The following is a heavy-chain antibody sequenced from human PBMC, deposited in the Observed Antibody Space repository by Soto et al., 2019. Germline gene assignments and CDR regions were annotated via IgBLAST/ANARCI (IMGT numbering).Heavy chain of an antibody. CDR2: ISYDGTDE. Sequence: RHRSAAFGLRCRSFGGRWVRQDTGKGLEWVAMISYDGTDEYYADSVKGRFTISRDNSKNAVYLQMNSLRAEDTAVYYCACGEESRYYCYGMDVWGQGTTVTVSS. J-gene: IGHJ6*02. CDR3: ACGEESRYYCYGMDV. V-gene: IGHV3-30*03. CDR1: GLRCRSFG.